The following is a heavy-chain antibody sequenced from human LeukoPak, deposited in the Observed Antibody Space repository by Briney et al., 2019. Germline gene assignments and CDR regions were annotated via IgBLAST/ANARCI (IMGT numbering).Heavy chain of an antibody. CDR1: GFTFSSYD. V-gene: IGHV3-23*01. CDR2: ISGSGSST. CDR3: GKPPPADYYYDSSGYP. D-gene: IGHD3-22*01. Sequence: GGSLRLSCASSGFTFSSYDMSWVRLTPGKGLEWVSGISGSGSSTYYADSVKGRFTISRDNSKNTLYLQMNSLRVEDTAVYYCGKPPPADYYYDSSGYPWGQGTLITVSS. J-gene: IGHJ5*02.